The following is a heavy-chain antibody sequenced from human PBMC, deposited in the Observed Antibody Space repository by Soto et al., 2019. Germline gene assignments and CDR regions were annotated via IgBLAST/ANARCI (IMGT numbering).Heavy chain of an antibody. Sequence: SETLSLTCTVSGGSISSYYWGWIRQPAGKGLEWIGRIYTSESTNYNPSLKSRVTMSVDTSKNQFSLKLSSVTAADTAVYYCARIGYSRIGQPYLYYGMDVWGQGTTVTVSS. CDR2: IYTSEST. CDR3: ARIGYSRIGQPYLYYGMDV. J-gene: IGHJ6*02. V-gene: IGHV4-4*07. D-gene: IGHD6-13*01. CDR1: GGSISSYY.